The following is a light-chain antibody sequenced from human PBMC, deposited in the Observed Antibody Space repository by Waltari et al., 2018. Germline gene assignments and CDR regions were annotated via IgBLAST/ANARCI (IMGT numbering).Light chain of an antibody. V-gene: IGLV1-51*02. CDR2: ENS. CDR3: GTWDSSLSGAV. CDR1: SSNVGNDY. J-gene: IGLJ7*01. Sequence: QSVLTQPPSVSAAPGKRVTSSCRGGSSNVGNDYESVYRPFPVTAPKLPIYENSERPAGSPGRFSGSKSGTSATLDITGLQAGDEADYYCGTWDSSLSGAVFGGGTHLTVL.